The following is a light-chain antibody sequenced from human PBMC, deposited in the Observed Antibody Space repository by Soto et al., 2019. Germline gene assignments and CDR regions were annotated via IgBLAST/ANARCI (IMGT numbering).Light chain of an antibody. Sequence: EIVLTQSPGTLSLSPGERATLSCRASQSVRSNYVAWYQQKPGQAPRFLIYDASSRATGIPDRFSGSGSGTDFTLTISRLEPEDFAVYYCQQYGSSPLTFGGGTKVEIK. J-gene: IGKJ4*01. CDR2: DAS. V-gene: IGKV3-20*01. CDR3: QQYGSSPLT. CDR1: QSVRSNY.